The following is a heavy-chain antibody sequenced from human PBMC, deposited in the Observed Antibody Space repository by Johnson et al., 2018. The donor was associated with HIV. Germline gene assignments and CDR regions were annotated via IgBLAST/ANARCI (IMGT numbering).Heavy chain of an antibody. V-gene: IGHV3-23*01. CDR3: ARDHIRGYDSPNDAFDI. CDR2: ISGSGGST. J-gene: IGHJ3*02. D-gene: IGHD3-22*01. Sequence: EVLLLESGGGLVQPGGSLRLSCAASGFTFSSYAMSWVRQAPGKGLEWVSAISGSGGSTYYADSVKGRFTISRDNAKNSLYLQMNSLRAEDTAVYYCARDHIRGYDSPNDAFDIWGQGTMVTVSS. CDR1: GFTFSSYA.